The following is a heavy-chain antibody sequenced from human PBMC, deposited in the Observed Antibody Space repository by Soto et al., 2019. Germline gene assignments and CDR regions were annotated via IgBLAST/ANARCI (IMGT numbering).Heavy chain of an antibody. CDR2: ICYSGST. CDR3: ARMVDSITIFGVVPYGMDV. D-gene: IGHD3-3*01. J-gene: IGHJ6*02. V-gene: IGHV4-59*12. Sequence: LSLTCTVSGDSITSYCWSWIRRPPEKGLEWIGQICYSGSTTYNPSLKGRVTISVDTSKNQFSLKLSSVTAADTAVYYCARMVDSITIFGVVPYGMDVWGQGTTVTVSS. CDR1: GDSITSYC.